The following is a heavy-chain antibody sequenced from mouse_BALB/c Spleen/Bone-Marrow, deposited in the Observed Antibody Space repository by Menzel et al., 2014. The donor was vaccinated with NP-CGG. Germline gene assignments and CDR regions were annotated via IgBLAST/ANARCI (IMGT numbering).Heavy chain of an antibody. CDR2: IWGGGST. J-gene: IGHJ4*01. Sequence: VQLQQSGPGLVAPSQSLSISCTVSGFSLSRYSVHWIRQPPGKGLEWLGMIWGGGSTDHNSALRSRLSIINDNSKSQVFLKMSSLQTDDTAMYYCARRELHAMDYWGQGTSVTVSS. CDR1: GFSLSRYS. CDR3: ARRELHAMDY. V-gene: IGHV2-6-4*01.